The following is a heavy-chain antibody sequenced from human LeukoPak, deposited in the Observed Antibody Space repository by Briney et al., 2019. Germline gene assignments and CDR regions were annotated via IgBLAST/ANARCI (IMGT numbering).Heavy chain of an antibody. CDR3: AYSYGYAFNI. Sequence: ASVKVSCKASGYTFSSYATHWVRQAPGQRLEWMGWINTNTGNPTYAQGITGRFVFSLDTSVSTAYLQISSLKAEDTAVYYCAYSYGYAFNIWGQGTVVTVSS. D-gene: IGHD5-18*01. CDR1: GYTFSSYA. V-gene: IGHV7-4-1*02. J-gene: IGHJ3*02. CDR2: INTNTGNP.